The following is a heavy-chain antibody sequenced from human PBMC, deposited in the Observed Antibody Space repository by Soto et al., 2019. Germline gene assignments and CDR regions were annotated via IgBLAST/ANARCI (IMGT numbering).Heavy chain of an antibody. Sequence: PSETLSLTCTVSGGSISSYYWTWIRQPAGKGLEWIGRIYSSGSTNCNPSLKSRVTMSVDTSKNQFSLKLSSVTAADTAVYYCARENRLCSGGRCFVSFDYWGQGTLVTVSS. J-gene: IGHJ4*02. CDR2: IYSSGST. V-gene: IGHV4-4*07. CDR1: GGSISSYY. CDR3: ARENRLCSGGRCFVSFDY. D-gene: IGHD2-15*01.